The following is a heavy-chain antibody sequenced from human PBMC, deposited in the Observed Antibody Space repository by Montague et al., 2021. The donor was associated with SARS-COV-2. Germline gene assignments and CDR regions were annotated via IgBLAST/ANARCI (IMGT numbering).Heavy chain of an antibody. CDR1: GGSIRSRTYY. V-gene: IGHV4-39*01. CDR3: VRVRGSGWFDP. J-gene: IGHJ5*02. D-gene: IGHD3-10*01. Sequence: SETLSLTCTVSGGSIRSRTYYWGWIRQPPGKGLEWIGSIYYSGSTYYNPSLKSRVTISVDTSKNQFSLELNSVTAADTAVYFCVRVRGSGWFDPWGQGILVTVSS. CDR2: IYYSGST.